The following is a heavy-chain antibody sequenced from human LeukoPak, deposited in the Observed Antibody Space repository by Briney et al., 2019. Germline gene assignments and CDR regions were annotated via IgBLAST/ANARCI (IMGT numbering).Heavy chain of an antibody. CDR2: IGYDGNNK. CDR1: GFTFLSYG. Sequence: GSLRLSCAASGFTFLSYGMHWVRQAPGRGLEWVAFIGYDGNNKYYADSVKGRFTISRDNSENTLSLQMNSLRAEDTAVYYCAKCPSSTWPNLYDYWGQGTLVTVSA. J-gene: IGHJ4*02. V-gene: IGHV3-30*02. CDR3: AKCPSSTWPNLYDY. D-gene: IGHD2-2*01.